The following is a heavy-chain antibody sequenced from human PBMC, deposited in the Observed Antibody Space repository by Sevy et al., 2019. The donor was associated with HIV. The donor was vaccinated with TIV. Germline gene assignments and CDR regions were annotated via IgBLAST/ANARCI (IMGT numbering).Heavy chain of an antibody. J-gene: IGHJ4*02. CDR2: IQYDGSNK. D-gene: IGHD2-21*01. Sequence: GGSLRLSCAASGFSFSSYGMHWVRQAPGKGLEWMSYIQYDGSNKDYADSVNGRFTISRDNSKNTLYLQMNSLGVEDTAVFYCVKEGGGEGGDHWGQGTLVTVSS. V-gene: IGHV3-30*02. CDR3: VKEGGGEGGDH. CDR1: GFSFSSYG.